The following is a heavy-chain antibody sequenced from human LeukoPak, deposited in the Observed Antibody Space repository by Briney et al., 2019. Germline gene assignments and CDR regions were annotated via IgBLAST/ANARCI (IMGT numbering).Heavy chain of an antibody. Sequence: ASVKVSCKASGYIFTDYRIHWVRQAPGQGLQRMGWINPLSGGTNYAQKFRGRVTMTRDTSIATIYMDLSSLMSDDTAVYYCARGHDNTGYNYFDYWGQGTLVTVSS. J-gene: IGHJ4*02. CDR1: GYIFTDYR. V-gene: IGHV1-2*02. D-gene: IGHD5-18*01. CDR3: ARGHDNTGYNYFDY. CDR2: INPLSGGT.